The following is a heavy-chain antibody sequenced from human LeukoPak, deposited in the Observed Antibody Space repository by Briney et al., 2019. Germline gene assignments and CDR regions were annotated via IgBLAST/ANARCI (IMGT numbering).Heavy chain of an antibody. V-gene: IGHV3-48*04. CDR2: ISSSGSTI. J-gene: IGHJ6*03. CDR3: ARDGIVVVPAAIDYYYYYMDV. Sequence: GGSLRLSCAASGFTFSSYAMSWVRQAPGKGLEWVSYISSSGSTIYYADSVKGRFTISRDNAKNSLYLQMNSLRAEDTAVYYCARDGIVVVPAAIDYYYYYMDVWGKGTTVTVSS. D-gene: IGHD2-2*01. CDR1: GFTFSSYA.